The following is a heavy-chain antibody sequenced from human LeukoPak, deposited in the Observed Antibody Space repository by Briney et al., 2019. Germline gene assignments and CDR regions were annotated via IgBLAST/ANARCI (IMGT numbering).Heavy chain of an antibody. Sequence: SETLSLTCTVSGYSISSGYYWGWIRQPPGKGLEWIGSIYHSGSTYYNPSLKSRVTISVDTSKNQFSLKLSSVTAADTAVYYCARETKELGLSYWVQGTLVTVSS. CDR2: IYHSGST. CDR1: GYSISSGYY. V-gene: IGHV4-38-2*02. J-gene: IGHJ4*02. CDR3: ARETKELGLSY. D-gene: IGHD1-26*01.